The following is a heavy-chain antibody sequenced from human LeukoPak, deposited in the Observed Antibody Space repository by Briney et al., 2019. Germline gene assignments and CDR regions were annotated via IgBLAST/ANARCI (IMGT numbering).Heavy chain of an antibody. V-gene: IGHV1-2*02. CDR3: ARGMAGRGNWFDP. CDR1: GYTFTGYY. J-gene: IGHJ5*02. D-gene: IGHD1-26*01. Sequence: ASVKVSCKASGYTFTGYYMHWVRQAPGQGLEWMGWINPNSGGTNYAQKFQGRVTMTRDTSISTAYMELSRLRSDDTAVYYCARGMAGRGNWFDPWGQGTLVTVSS. CDR2: INPNSGGT.